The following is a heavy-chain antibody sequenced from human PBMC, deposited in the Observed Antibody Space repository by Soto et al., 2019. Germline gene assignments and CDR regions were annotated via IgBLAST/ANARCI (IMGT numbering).Heavy chain of an antibody. CDR1: GYTFTGYY. J-gene: IGHJ4*02. CDR2: INPNSGGT. V-gene: IGHV1-2*02. CDR3: ARGRPPRGIAAAGDY. Sequence: ASVKVSCKASGYTFTGYYMHWVRQAPGQGLEWMGWINPNSGGTNYAQKFQGRVTMTRDTSISTAYMELSRLRSDDTAVYYCARGRPPRGIAAAGDYWGQGTLVTVSS. D-gene: IGHD6-13*01.